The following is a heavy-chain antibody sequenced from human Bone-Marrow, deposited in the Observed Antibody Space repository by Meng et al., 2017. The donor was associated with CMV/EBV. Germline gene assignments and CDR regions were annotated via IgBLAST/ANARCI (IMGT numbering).Heavy chain of an antibody. CDR3: TTDRMYQLPRIQH. Sequence: GESLKISCAASGFTFSSYGMHWVRQAPGKGLEWVAFIRYDGSNKYYADSVKGRFTISRDDSKNTLYLQMNSLKTEDTAVYYCTTDRMYQLPRIQHWGHGTLVTVSS. D-gene: IGHD2-2*01. CDR2: IRYDGSNK. CDR1: GFTFSSYG. J-gene: IGHJ1*01. V-gene: IGHV3-30*02.